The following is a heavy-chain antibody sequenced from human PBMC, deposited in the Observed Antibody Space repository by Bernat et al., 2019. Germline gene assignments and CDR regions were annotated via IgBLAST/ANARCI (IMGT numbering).Heavy chain of an antibody. CDR2: IGTAGDT. CDR1: GFTFSSYD. D-gene: IGHD6-19*01. Sequence: EVQLVESGGGLVQPGGSLRLSCAASGFTFSSYDMHWVRQATGKGLEWVSAIGTAGDTYYPGSVKGRFTISRENAKNSLYLQMNSLRAGDTAVYYCASSAPEPTVAGNDYFDHWGQGTLVNGFS. J-gene: IGHJ4*02. V-gene: IGHV3-13*01. CDR3: ASSAPEPTVAGNDYFDH.